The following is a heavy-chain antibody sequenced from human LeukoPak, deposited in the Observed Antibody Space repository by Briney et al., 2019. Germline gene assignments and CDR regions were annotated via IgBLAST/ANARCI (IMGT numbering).Heavy chain of an antibody. CDR1: GFTFSSYW. V-gene: IGHV3-74*01. D-gene: IGHD6-19*01. CDR2: INSDGSRT. J-gene: IGHJ4*02. CDR3: ARDYNGYSSGTFFDY. Sequence: GGSLRLSCAASGFTFSSYWMHWVRHAPGKGLVWVSRINSDGSRTSYADSVKGRFTISRDNAKNTLYLQMNSLRAEDTAVYYCARDYNGYSSGTFFDYWGQGTLVTVSS.